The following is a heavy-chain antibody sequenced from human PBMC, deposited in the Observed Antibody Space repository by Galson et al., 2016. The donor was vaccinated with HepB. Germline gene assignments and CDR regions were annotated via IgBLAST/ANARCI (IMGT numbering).Heavy chain of an antibody. CDR1: GFIFDDYT. CDR3: AKARDGLRYFDWNYFDY. J-gene: IGHJ4*02. D-gene: IGHD3-9*01. Sequence: SLRLSCAASGFIFDDYTMHWVRQAPGKGLEWVSLIRWDGGRTYYADSVKGRFTISRDNSKSTLYLQMNSLGAEDTAVYYCAKARDGLRYFDWNYFDYWGQGTLVTVSS. CDR2: IRWDGGRT. V-gene: IGHV3-43*01.